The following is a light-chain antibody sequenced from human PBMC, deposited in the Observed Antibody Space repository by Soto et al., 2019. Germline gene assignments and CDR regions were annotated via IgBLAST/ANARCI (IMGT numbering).Light chain of an antibody. J-gene: IGKJ4*01. V-gene: IGKV1-27*01. CDR1: QDIGNF. CDR3: QKCKGAPFT. Sequence: ILMTQYPSSLSAFFGDRFTITCRASQDIGNFLAWYQQKPGKVPKLLIYAASTLQSGVPSRFIGSGSGTDFTLTISSLQPEDVATYYCQKCKGAPFTFGGGTKVDI. CDR2: AAS.